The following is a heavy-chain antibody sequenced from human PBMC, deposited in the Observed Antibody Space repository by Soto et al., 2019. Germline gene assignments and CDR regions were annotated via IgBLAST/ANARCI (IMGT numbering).Heavy chain of an antibody. D-gene: IGHD2-21*02. Sequence: QMQLVQSGAEVKKSGSSVKVSCKASGGTSSNFVITWVRQVPGQGLEWLGGVLPMFGAVKYAQKFQDRLTITADRSTNTAAMELGSLRPDATAVYYCARPKRSGYDRGDSYYHTMDVWGHGTTVTVS. J-gene: IGHJ6*02. V-gene: IGHV1-69*06. CDR2: VLPMFGAV. CDR1: GGTSSNFV. CDR3: ARPKRSGYDRGDSYYHTMDV.